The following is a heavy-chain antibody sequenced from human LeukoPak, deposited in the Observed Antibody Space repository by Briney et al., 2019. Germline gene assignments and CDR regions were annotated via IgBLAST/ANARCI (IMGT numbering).Heavy chain of an antibody. J-gene: IGHJ4*02. Sequence: PGGSLRLSSAASGFTSCTYAVSWVRRAPGKGLDWVSAISDNGAATYYSDSVRGRFTVSRDNSINTVYLQMNSLRAEDTAVYYCANLGKYCSGFSCYKWGQGTLVTVSS. CDR3: ANLGKYCSGFSCYK. CDR2: ISDNGAAT. CDR1: GFTSCTYA. V-gene: IGHV3-23*01. D-gene: IGHD2-2*02.